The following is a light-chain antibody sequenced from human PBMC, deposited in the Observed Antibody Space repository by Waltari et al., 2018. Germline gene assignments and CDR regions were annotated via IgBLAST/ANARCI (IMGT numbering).Light chain of an antibody. CDR1: QTVYSY. CDR2: DAS. CDR3: QQHNSHPWT. V-gene: IGKV1-17*03. J-gene: IGKJ1*01. Sequence: DIQMTQSPSSLSASVGDRVTITCRASQTVYSYLAWYQQTPGKVPKLLIYDASSLESGVPSRFSGSGSWTEFTLTISSLRPEDFATYYCQQHNSHPWTFGQGTKVEIK.